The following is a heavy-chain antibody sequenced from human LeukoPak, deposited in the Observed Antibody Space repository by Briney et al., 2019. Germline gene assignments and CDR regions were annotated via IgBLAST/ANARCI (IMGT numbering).Heavy chain of an antibody. V-gene: IGHV1-8*02. J-gene: IGHJ4*02. CDR3: ARSNFGGNVHFDY. CDR2: MNLNSGDA. Sequence: GASVKVSCMASGYSFTSYDINWVRQATGQGLEWIGWMNLNSGDADYTQKFKGRVTFTRDTSTRTAYMEVNSLGSEDTAVYYCARSNFGGNVHFDYWGQGTLVTVSS. CDR1: GYSFTSYD. D-gene: IGHD4-23*01.